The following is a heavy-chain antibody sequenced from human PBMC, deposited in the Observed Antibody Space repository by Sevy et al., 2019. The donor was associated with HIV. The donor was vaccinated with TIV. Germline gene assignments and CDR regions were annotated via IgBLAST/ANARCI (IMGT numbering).Heavy chain of an antibody. J-gene: IGHJ6*02. V-gene: IGHV1-2*02. CDR2: INPDSGDT. D-gene: IGHD2-15*01. CDR3: AKDMYCSAGSCYHYTKYVMDV. CDR1: GHTFTDYF. Sequence: ASVKVSCKASGHTFTDYFMHWVRQAPGQGLEWMGWINPDSGDTKYAQKFHGRVTLTRDTPISTAYMELSRLKSDDTAVYYCAKDMYCSAGSCYHYTKYVMDVWSQGTTVTVSS.